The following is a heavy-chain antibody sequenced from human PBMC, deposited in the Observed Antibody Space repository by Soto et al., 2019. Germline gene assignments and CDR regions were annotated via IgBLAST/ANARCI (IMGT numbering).Heavy chain of an antibody. V-gene: IGHV4-39*01. J-gene: IGHJ3*02. CDR1: GGSISSSSYY. Sequence: SETLSLTCTVSGGSISSSSYYWGWIRQPPGKGLEWIGSIYYSGSTYYNPSLKGRVTISVDTSKNQFSLKLSSVTAADTAVYYCARQREYSGYEGDAFDIWGKGTMVPVSS. CDR3: ARQREYSGYEGDAFDI. D-gene: IGHD5-12*01. CDR2: IYYSGST.